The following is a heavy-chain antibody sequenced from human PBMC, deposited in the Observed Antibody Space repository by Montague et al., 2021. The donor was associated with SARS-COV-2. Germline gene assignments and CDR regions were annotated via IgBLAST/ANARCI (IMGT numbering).Heavy chain of an antibody. Sequence: SLRLSCAASGFTLSSYAMNWVRQAPGKGLEWVSSISGSDDTTYXXXSXXGRFTISRDSSKNTLYLQMNSLRVEETAVYYCAKGFTSWPRGLFDYWGQGSLVTVSS. J-gene: IGHJ4*02. D-gene: IGHD2-2*01. CDR2: ISGSDDTT. CDR3: AKGFTSWPRGLFDY. CDR1: GFTLSSYA. V-gene: IGHV3-23*01.